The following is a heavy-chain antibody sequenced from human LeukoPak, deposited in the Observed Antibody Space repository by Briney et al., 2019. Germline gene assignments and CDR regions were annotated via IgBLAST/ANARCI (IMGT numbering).Heavy chain of an antibody. CDR1: GFNFNMFW. Sequence: GGSLRLSCVASGFNFNMFWMSWVRQAPGKGLEWVTIIKQDGSAKFYVGSVRGRFDISRDNARKSVFLQMNSLRAEDTAVYYCARDKDYYDSSGYDDIWGQGTMVTVSS. V-gene: IGHV3-7*01. J-gene: IGHJ3*02. CDR2: IKQDGSAK. CDR3: ARDKDYYDSSGYDDI. D-gene: IGHD3-22*01.